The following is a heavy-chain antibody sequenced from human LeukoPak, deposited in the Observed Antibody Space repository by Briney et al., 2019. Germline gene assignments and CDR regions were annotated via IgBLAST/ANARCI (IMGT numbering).Heavy chain of an antibody. CDR2: INPNSGVT. D-gene: IGHD5-12*01. CDR3: AKDRYGDYEAPFHYYMDA. CDR1: GYTFSGFY. Sequence: ASVKVSCKASGYTFSGFYIHWVRQAPGQGLEWMGWINPNSGVTNYAQKLQGRVTITRDTSIDTAYMQLSRLRSDDTAVYYCAKDRYGDYEAPFHYYMDAWGRGTTVTVS. V-gene: IGHV1-2*02. J-gene: IGHJ6*03.